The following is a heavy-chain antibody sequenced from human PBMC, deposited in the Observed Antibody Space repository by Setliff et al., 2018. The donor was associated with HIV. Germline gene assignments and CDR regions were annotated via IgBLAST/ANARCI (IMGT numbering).Heavy chain of an antibody. J-gene: IGHJ4*02. CDR1: GFAFSSQA. Sequence: PGGSLRLSCAASGFAFSSQAMSWVRQAPGKGLDWVSVISESGYSADSVKGRFTISRDNSKNMLYLQMNNLTTEDTAVYYCVNRAWLESWGQGTLVTSPQ. V-gene: IGHV3-23*01. CDR2: ISESG. CDR3: VNRAWLES.